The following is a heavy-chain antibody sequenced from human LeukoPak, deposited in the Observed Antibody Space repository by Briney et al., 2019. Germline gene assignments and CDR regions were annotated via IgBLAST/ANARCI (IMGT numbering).Heavy chain of an antibody. CDR2: IIPIFGTA. CDR3: ARDPVTMVRGVIGGGYFDY. J-gene: IGHJ4*02. CDR1: GGTFSSYA. D-gene: IGHD3-10*01. V-gene: IGHV1-69*05. Sequence: SVKVSCKASGGTFSSYAISWVRQAPGQGLEWMGGIIPIFGTANYPQKFQGRVTITTDESTSTAYMELSSLRPEDTAVYYCARDPVTMVRGVIGGGYFDYWGQGTLVTVSS.